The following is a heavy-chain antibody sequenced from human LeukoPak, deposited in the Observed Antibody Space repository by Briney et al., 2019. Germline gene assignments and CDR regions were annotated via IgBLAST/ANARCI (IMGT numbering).Heavy chain of an antibody. J-gene: IGHJ4*02. D-gene: IGHD5-18*01. CDR1: GYRFTSYW. CDR2: IYPGDPDT. Sequence: GESLKISCNGSGYRFTSYWIGWVRQMPGKGLEWMGIIYPGDPDTRYSPSFQGQVTISADKSISTAYLQWSSLKASDTAMYYCACGYSYGRYYFDYWGQGTLVTVSS. CDR3: ACGYSYGRYYFDY. V-gene: IGHV5-51*01.